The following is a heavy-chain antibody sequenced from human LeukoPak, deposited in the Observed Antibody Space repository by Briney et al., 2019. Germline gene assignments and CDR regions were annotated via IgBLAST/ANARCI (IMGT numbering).Heavy chain of an antibody. CDR1: GFTFSSYW. V-gene: IGHV3-74*01. CDR3: ARPGETGNITWFDP. J-gene: IGHJ5*02. CDR2: ISADGSST. D-gene: IGHD1-1*01. Sequence: PGGSLRLSCAVSGFTFSSYWMHWVRQAPGKGLVWVSRISADGSSTAYADSVKGRFTISRDNAKNTLYLQMNSLRAEDTAVNYCARPGETGNITWFDPGGQGTPLTVSS.